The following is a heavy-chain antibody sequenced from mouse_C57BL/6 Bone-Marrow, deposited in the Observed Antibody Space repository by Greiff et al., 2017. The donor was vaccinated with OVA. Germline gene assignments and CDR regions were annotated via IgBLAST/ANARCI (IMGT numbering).Heavy chain of an antibody. D-gene: IGHD1-1*01. Sequence: EVKLMESGPGLVKPSQSLSLTCSVTGYSITSGYYWNWLRQFPGNKLEWMGYISYDGSNNYNPSLKNRISITRDTSKNQFFLKLNSVTTEDTAAYYCARGGYGSSYETWFAYWGQGTLVTVSA. CDR1: GYSITSGYY. V-gene: IGHV3-6*01. J-gene: IGHJ3*01. CDR3: ARGGYGSSYETWFAY. CDR2: ISYDGSN.